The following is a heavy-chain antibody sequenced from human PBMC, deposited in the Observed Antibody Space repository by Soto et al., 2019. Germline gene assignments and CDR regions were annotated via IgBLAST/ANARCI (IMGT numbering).Heavy chain of an antibody. CDR2: INHSGST. J-gene: IGHJ4*02. D-gene: IGHD6-6*01. CDR3: ARGPGTYIAARWWSY. CDR1: GGSFSGYY. Sequence: QVQLQQWGAGLLKPSETLSLTCAVYGGSFSGYYWSWIRQPPGKGLEWIGEINHSGSTNYNPSLKSRVTISVDTSKNQFSLKLSSVTAADTAVYYCARGPGTYIAARWWSYWGQGTLVTVSS. V-gene: IGHV4-34*01.